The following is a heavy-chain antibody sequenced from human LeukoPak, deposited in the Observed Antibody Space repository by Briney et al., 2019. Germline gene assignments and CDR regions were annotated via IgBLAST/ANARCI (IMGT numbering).Heavy chain of an antibody. CDR2: ISGSGGST. D-gene: IGHD3-22*01. CDR1: GFTFSSYA. Sequence: PGGSLRLSCAASGFTFSSYAMSWVRQAPGKGLEWVSAISGSGGSTYYADSVKGRFTISRDNSKNTLYLQMSSLRAEDTAVYYCAKYTGRDYYDSSGSLCFDYWGQGTLVTVSS. CDR3: AKYTGRDYYDSSGSLCFDY. V-gene: IGHV3-23*01. J-gene: IGHJ4*02.